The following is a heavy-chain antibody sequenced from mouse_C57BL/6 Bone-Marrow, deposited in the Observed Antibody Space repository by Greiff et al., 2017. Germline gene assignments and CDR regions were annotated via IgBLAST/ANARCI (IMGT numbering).Heavy chain of an antibody. V-gene: IGHV1-81*01. CDR1: GYTFTSYG. CDR2: IYPRSGNT. J-gene: IGHJ1*03. Sequence: QVQLQQSGAELARPGASVKLSCKASGYTFTSYGISWVKQRPGQGLEWIGEIYPRSGNTYYNEKFKGKATLTADKSSSTAYMELRSLTSEDSAVFFCYYSNYDWYFDVWGTGTTVTVSS. D-gene: IGHD2-5*01. CDR3: YYSNYDWYFDV.